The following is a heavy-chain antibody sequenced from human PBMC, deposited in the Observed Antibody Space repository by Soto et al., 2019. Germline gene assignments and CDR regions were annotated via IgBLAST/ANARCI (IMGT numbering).Heavy chain of an antibody. Sequence: PGGSLRLSCAASGFSFSAYWINWVRQTPGKGLEWVANIDPDGSVKNYAESVKGRFTISRDNAKNSLYLQMNSLRGEDTAVYSCARGYDYLIDYWGRGTLVTVSS. D-gene: IGHD3-22*01. V-gene: IGHV3-7*01. CDR2: IDPDGSVK. CDR3: ARGYDYLIDY. J-gene: IGHJ4*02. CDR1: GFSFSAYW.